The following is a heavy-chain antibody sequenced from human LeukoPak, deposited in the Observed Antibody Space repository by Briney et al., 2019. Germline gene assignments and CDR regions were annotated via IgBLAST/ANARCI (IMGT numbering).Heavy chain of an antibody. CDR1: GFTVSSNY. V-gene: IGHV3-53*01. Sequence: AGGSLRLSCAASGFTVSSNYMSWVCQAPGKGLEWVSVIYSGGSTYYADSVKGRFTISRDNSKNTLYLQMNSLRAEDTAVYYCARDLGESFFDYWGQGTLVTVSS. CDR3: ARDLGESFFDY. D-gene: IGHD3-10*01. CDR2: IYSGGST. J-gene: IGHJ4*02.